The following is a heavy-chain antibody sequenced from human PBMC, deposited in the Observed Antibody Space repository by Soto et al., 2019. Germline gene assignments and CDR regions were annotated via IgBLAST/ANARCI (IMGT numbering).Heavy chain of an antibody. V-gene: IGHV4-30-2*01. CDR3: ARGGGYTFDY. Sequence: WIGYIYHSGSTYYNPSLKSRVTISVDRSKNQFSLKLSSVTAADTAVYYCARGGGYTFDYWGQGTLVTVSS. J-gene: IGHJ4*02. CDR2: IYHSGST. D-gene: IGHD3-16*01.